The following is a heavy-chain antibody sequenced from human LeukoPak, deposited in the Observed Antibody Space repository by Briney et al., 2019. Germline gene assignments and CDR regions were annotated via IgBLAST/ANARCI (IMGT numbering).Heavy chain of an antibody. J-gene: IGHJ4*02. CDR3: ARDWNRYAY. CDR2: TYYRGTT. Sequence: SETLSLTCTVSGASTSSTSYYWGWIRQPPGKGLEWIGSTYYRGTTYYNPPLKSRVTISVDTSKNQFSLQLSSVTAADTAVYYCARDWNRYAYWGQETLVTVSS. CDR1: GASTSSTSYY. V-gene: IGHV4-39*07. D-gene: IGHD1-1*01.